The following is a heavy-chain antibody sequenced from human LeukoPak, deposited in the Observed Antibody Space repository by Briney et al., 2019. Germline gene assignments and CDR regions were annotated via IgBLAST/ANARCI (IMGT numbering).Heavy chain of an antibody. CDR2: IRYDGNNK. V-gene: IGHV3-30*02. J-gene: IGHJ4*02. CDR1: GFTFSSYG. Sequence: GGSLRLSCAASGFTFSSYGMHWVRQAPGKGLDWVAFIRYDGNNKYYVDSVKGRFTISRDNSKNTLYLQMNSLRAEDTAVYYCAKFPNYYDSSGYHYFDYWGQGTLVTVSS. CDR3: AKFPNYYDSSGYHYFDY. D-gene: IGHD3-22*01.